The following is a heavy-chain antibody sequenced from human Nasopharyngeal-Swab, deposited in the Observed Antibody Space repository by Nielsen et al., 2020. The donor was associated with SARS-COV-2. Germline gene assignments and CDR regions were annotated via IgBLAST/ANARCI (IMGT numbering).Heavy chain of an antibody. CDR2: IIPIFGTA. CDR1: GGTFSSYA. Sequence: SVKVSCKASGGTFSSYAISWVRQAPGQGLEWMGGIIPIFGTANYAQKFQGRVTTTADESTSTAYMELSSLRSEDTAVYYCAVGATGYYYMDVWGKGTTVTVSS. CDR3: AVGATGYYYMDV. V-gene: IGHV1-69*13. J-gene: IGHJ6*03. D-gene: IGHD1-26*01.